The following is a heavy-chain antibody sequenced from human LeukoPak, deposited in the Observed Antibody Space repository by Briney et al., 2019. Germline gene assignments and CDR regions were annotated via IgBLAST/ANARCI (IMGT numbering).Heavy chain of an antibody. J-gene: IGHJ6*02. CDR2: TGSTGVST. CDR3: ARLRYYAMDV. V-gene: IGHV3-23*01. Sequence: PGGSLRLSCAASGFTFSSYAMNWVGQAPGKGLEWVSGTGSTGVSTFYADAVKGRFTVSRDNAKNSLYLQMNSLRAEDTAVYYCARLRYYAMDVWGQGTTVTASS. CDR1: GFTFSSYA.